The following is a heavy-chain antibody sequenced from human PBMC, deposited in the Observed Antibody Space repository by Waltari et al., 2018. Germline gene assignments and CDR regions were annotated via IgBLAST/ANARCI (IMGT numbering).Heavy chain of an antibody. D-gene: IGHD6-13*01. Sequence: EVQLVESGGGLVQPGGSLRLSCAASGFTFSNYCLLWFRHAPGKGLVWVSRINSDGSSITYADSVKGRFTISRDNAKNSLYLQMNSLRAEDTAVYYCARDETYSSSWLLFDYWGQGTLVTVSS. CDR1: GFTFSNYC. V-gene: IGHV3-74*01. CDR2: INSDGSSI. CDR3: ARDETYSSSWLLFDY. J-gene: IGHJ4*02.